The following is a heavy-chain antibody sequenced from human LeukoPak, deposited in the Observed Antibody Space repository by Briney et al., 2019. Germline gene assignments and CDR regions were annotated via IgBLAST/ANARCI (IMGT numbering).Heavy chain of an antibody. CDR3: ARADNVFWFDP. V-gene: IGHV4-30-4*01. CDR2: IYYSGST. CDR1: GGSISSGDYC. D-gene: IGHD1-14*01. J-gene: IGHJ5*02. Sequence: PSETLSLTCTVSGGSISSGDYCWSWIRQPPGKGLEWIGYIYYSGSTYYNPSLKSRVTISVDTSKNQFSLKLSSVTAADTAVYYCARADNVFWFDPWGQGTLVTVSS.